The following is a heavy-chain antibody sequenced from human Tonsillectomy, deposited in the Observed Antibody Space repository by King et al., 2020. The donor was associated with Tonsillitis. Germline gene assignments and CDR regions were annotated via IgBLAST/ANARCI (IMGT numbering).Heavy chain of an antibody. CDR3: ARDVTENVYYYGIDV. J-gene: IGHJ6*02. CDR1: GFTFSDYQ. CDR2: ISKSNGYT. Sequence: QVQLVESGGGLVKPGGSLRLSCAVSGFTFSDYQMSWVRQAPGKGLEWLSYISKSNGYTRYADSVKGRFTISRDNARNSVYLQLNNLRAEDTAVYFCARDVTENVYYYGIDVWGQGTTVIVSS. D-gene: IGHD2/OR15-2a*01. V-gene: IGHV3-11*06.